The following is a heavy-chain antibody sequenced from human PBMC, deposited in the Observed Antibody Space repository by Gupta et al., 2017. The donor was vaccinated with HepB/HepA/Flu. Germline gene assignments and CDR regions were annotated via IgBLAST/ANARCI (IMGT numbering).Heavy chain of an antibody. CDR1: GFPFSRYW. Sequence: VKLVESGGGPVQPGGSLRLSCAASGFPFSRYWMKWVRQAPGKGLEWVANIRQDGGEKYYVDAVKGRFTISRDNAKNLLFLQMNSLRDEDTAVYYCATNSLGWGQGTLVTVSS. D-gene: IGHD4-23*01. J-gene: IGHJ4*02. CDR2: IRQDGGEK. CDR3: ATNSLG. V-gene: IGHV3-7*01.